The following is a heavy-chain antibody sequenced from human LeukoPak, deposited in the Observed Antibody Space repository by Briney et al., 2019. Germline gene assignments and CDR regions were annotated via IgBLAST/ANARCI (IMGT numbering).Heavy chain of an antibody. D-gene: IGHD4-11*01. V-gene: IGHV3-74*01. J-gene: IGHJ5*02. CDR3: ARSMGGSNDL. CDR2: INVEGTRT. Sequence: GGSLRLSCAASGFTFSSYGMHWVRQAPGKGLVWVSRINVEGTRTDYADSVRGRFTISRDNAKNTLYLQMNSLTAEDTAIYYCARSMGGSNDLWGQGTLVSVSS. CDR1: GFTFSSYG.